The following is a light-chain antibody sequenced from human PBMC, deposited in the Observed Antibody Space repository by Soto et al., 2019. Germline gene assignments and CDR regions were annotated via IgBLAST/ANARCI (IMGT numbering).Light chain of an antibody. V-gene: IGLV2-23*01. CDR1: SSDVGSYNL. Sequence: QSALTQPASVSGSPGQSITISCTGTSSDVGSYNLVSWYQQHPGKAPKLMIYEGSNRPSGVSNRFSGSKSGNTASLTISGLQAEDEADYYCGSFAGSSDVFGTGTKLTVL. CDR3: GSFAGSSDV. J-gene: IGLJ1*01. CDR2: EGS.